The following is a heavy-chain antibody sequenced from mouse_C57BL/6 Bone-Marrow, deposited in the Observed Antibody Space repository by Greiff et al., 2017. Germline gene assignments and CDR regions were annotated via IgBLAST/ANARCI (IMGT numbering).Heavy chain of an antibody. CDR1: GFTFSDYG. CDR2: ISSGSSTI. Sequence: EVQGVESGGGLVKPGGSLKLSCAASGFTFSDYGMHWVRQAPEKGLEWVAYISSGSSTIYYADTVKGRFTISRDNAKNTLFLQMTSLRSEDTAMYYCARIYCGNFAWFAYWGQGTLVTVSA. D-gene: IGHD2-1*01. CDR3: ARIYCGNFAWFAY. V-gene: IGHV5-17*01. J-gene: IGHJ3*01.